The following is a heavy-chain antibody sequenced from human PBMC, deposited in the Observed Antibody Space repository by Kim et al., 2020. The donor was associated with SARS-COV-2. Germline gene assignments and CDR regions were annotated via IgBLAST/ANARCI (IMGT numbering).Heavy chain of an antibody. V-gene: IGHV4-61*07. Sequence: YNPALKSRVTISVDTSQNQFSLKLSSVTAADPAVYYCARHSSGYYSWFDPWGQGTLVTVSS. J-gene: IGHJ5*02. D-gene: IGHD3-22*01. CDR3: ARHSSGYYSWFDP.